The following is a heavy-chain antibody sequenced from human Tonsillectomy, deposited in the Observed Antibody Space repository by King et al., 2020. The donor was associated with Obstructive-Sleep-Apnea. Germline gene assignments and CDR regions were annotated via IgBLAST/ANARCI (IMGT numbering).Heavy chain of an antibody. CDR1: GFTFSSYA. V-gene: IGHV3-23*04. CDR2: ISGSGGST. Sequence: VQLVESGGGLVQPGGSLRLSCAASGFTFSSYAMSWVRQAPGKGLEWVSAISGSGGSTYYADSVKGRFTISRDNSKNTLYLQMNSLRAEDTAVYYCAKNGGVGELLWVNDAFDIWGQGTMVTVSS. D-gene: IGHD3-10*01. J-gene: IGHJ3*02. CDR3: AKNGGVGELLWVNDAFDI.